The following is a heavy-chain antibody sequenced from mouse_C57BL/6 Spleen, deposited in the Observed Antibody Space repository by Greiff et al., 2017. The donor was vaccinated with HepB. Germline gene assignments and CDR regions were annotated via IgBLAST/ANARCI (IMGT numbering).Heavy chain of an antibody. CDR2: IEPSDSYT. CDR3: AREGNYYGSSLDYFDY. Sequence: QVQLQQPGAELVRPGTSVKLSCKASGYTFTSYWMHWVKQRPGQGLEWIGVIEPSDSYTNYNQKFKGKATVTVDTSSSTAYMQLSSLTSEDSAVYYCAREGNYYGSSLDYFDYWGQGTTLTVSS. J-gene: IGHJ2*01. D-gene: IGHD1-1*01. CDR1: GYTFTSYW. V-gene: IGHV1-59*01.